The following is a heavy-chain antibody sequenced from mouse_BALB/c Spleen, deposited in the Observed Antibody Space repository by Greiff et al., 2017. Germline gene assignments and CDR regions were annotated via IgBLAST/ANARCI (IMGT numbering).Heavy chain of an antibody. Sequence: EVQRVESGGGLVKPGGSLKLSCAASGFTFSSYAMSWVRQTPEKRLEWVASISSGGSTYYPDSVKGRFTISRDNARNILYLQMSSLRSEDTAMYYCARDFYDGYYSWFAYWGQGTLVTVSA. V-gene: IGHV5-6-5*01. CDR3: ARDFYDGYYSWFAY. D-gene: IGHD2-3*01. J-gene: IGHJ3*01. CDR1: GFTFSSYA. CDR2: ISSGGST.